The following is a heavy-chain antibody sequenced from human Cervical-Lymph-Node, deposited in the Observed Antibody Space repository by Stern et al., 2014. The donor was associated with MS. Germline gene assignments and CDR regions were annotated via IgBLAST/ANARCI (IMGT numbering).Heavy chain of an antibody. CDR1: GFTFSDYY. Sequence: VQLVESGGGLVKPGGSLRLSCAASGFTFSDYYMNWIRQTPGRGLERVSFITSSGSSRYYVDSVKGRFTISRDNAKNSLYLQMNSLRAEDTAVYYCASPGPQNAFDIWGQGTMVTVSS. J-gene: IGHJ3*02. V-gene: IGHV3-11*01. CDR3: ASPGPQNAFDI. CDR2: ITSSGSSR.